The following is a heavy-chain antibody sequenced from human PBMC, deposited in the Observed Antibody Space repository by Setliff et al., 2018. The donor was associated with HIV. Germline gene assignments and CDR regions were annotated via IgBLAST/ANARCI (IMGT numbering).Heavy chain of an antibody. Sequence: GGSLRLSCAASGFIFSKYSLSGVRPTLGKGLEWVSSLSGSSTISYADSVKGRFTISRDNAKHSLYLQMNCLRAEDTAVYYCVRDSYYDSSGYYRGALDIWGQGTMVTVSS. CDR3: VRDSYYDSSGYYRGALDI. J-gene: IGHJ3*02. CDR2: LSGSSTI. V-gene: IGHV3-21*01. CDR1: GFIFSKYS. D-gene: IGHD3-22*01.